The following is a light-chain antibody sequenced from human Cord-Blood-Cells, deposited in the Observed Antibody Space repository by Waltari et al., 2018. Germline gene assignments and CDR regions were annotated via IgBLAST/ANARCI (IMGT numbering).Light chain of an antibody. V-gene: IGLV3-1*01. Sequence: SYELTQPPSVSVSPGQTASITCPGAKLGDNYACWYQQKPGQSPVLVIYQDSKRPSGIPERFSGSNSGNTATLTIGGTQAMDEADYYCQAWDSSTVVFGGGTKLTVL. CDR3: QAWDSSTVV. J-gene: IGLJ2*01. CDR2: QDS. CDR1: KLGDNY.